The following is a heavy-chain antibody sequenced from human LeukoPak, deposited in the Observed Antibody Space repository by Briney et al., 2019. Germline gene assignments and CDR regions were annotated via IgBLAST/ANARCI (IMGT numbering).Heavy chain of an antibody. CDR3: AKDPDSGSYGGYFDY. D-gene: IGHD1-26*01. J-gene: IGHJ4*02. V-gene: IGHV3-33*06. Sequence: GRSLRLSCAASGFTFSSYGMHWVRQAPGKGLEWVAVIWYDGSNKYYADSVKGRFTISRDNSKNTLYLQMNSLRAEDTAVYYCAKDPDSGSYGGYFDYWGQGTLVTVSS. CDR2: IWYDGSNK. CDR1: GFTFSSYG.